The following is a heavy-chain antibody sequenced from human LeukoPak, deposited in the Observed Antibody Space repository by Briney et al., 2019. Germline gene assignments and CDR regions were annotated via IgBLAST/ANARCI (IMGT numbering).Heavy chain of an antibody. Sequence: PGGSLRLSCAASGFTFSNAWMSWVRQAPGKGLEWVGRIKSKTDGGTTDYAAPVKGRFTISRDDSKNTLYLQMTSLKTEDTAVYYCTTVGGDYGDYEFDYWGQGTLVTVSS. CDR1: GFTFSNAW. CDR3: TTVGGDYGDYEFDY. D-gene: IGHD4-17*01. J-gene: IGHJ4*02. V-gene: IGHV3-15*01. CDR2: IKSKTDGGTT.